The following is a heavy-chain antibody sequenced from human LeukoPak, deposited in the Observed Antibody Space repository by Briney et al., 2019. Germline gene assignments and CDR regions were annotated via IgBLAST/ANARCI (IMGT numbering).Heavy chain of an antibody. Sequence: PGGSLRLSCAASGFTFSSYWMSWVRQAPGKGLEWVANIKQDGSEKYYVDSVKGRFTISRDNAKNSLYLQMNSLRAEDTALYYCARDQAAVVVAATPYYYYYMDVWGKGTTVTVSS. J-gene: IGHJ6*03. CDR2: IKQDGSEK. CDR3: ARDQAAVVVAATPYYYYYMDV. D-gene: IGHD2-15*01. CDR1: GFTFSSYW. V-gene: IGHV3-7*03.